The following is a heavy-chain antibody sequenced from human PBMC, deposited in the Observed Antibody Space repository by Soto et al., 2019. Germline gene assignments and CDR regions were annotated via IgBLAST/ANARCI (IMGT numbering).Heavy chain of an antibody. CDR3: ARDGARYCSSTSCYNWFDP. Sequence: GGSMRLSCAASGFTFSSYGMHWVRKAPGKGLEWVSSISSSSSYIYYADSVKGRFTISRDNAKNSLYLQMNSLRAEDTAVYYCARDGARYCSSTSCYNWFDPWGQGTLVTVSS. CDR1: GFTFSSYG. CDR2: ISSSSSYI. J-gene: IGHJ5*02. D-gene: IGHD2-2*01. V-gene: IGHV3-21*01.